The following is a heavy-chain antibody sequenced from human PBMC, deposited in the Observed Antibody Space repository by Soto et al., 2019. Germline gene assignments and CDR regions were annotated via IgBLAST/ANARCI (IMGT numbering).Heavy chain of an antibody. Sequence: PGGSLRLSCAASGFTFSSYGMHWVRQAPGKGLEWVAVIWYDGSNKYYADSVKGRFTISRDNSKNTLYLQMNSLRAEDTAVYYCARALTSFPAYSGSYSAFDYWGQGTLVTVSS. D-gene: IGHD1-26*01. CDR1: GFTFSSYG. V-gene: IGHV3-33*01. J-gene: IGHJ4*02. CDR2: IWYDGSNK. CDR3: ARALTSFPAYSGSYSAFDY.